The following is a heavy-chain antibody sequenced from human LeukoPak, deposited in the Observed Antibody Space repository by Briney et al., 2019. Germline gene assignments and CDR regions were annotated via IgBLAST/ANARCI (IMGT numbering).Heavy chain of an antibody. Sequence: GGSLRLSCAASGFTFSSYAMSWVRQPPGKGLVWVSVIYSGGSTYYADSVKGRFTISRDNSKNTLYLQMNSLRAEDTAVYYCARGARVTVAVIDYWGQGTLVTVSS. CDR2: IYSGGST. V-gene: IGHV3-66*01. D-gene: IGHD6-19*01. J-gene: IGHJ4*02. CDR3: ARGARVTVAVIDY. CDR1: GFTFSSYA.